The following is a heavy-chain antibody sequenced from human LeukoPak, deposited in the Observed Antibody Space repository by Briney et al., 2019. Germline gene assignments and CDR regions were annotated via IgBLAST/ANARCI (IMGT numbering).Heavy chain of an antibody. Sequence: GGSLRLSCAASGFTVSSNYMSWARQAPGKGLEWVSVIYSGGSTYYADSVKGRFTISRDNSKNTLYLQMNSLRAEDTTVYYCARELGGVYDSSGYYLWGQGTLVTVSS. CDR1: GFTVSSNY. D-gene: IGHD3-22*01. J-gene: IGHJ4*02. V-gene: IGHV3-66*01. CDR2: IYSGGST. CDR3: ARELGGVYDSSGYYL.